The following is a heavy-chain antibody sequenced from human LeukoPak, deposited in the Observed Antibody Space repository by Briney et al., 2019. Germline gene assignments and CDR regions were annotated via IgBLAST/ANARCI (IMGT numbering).Heavy chain of an antibody. CDR1: GFTFSGYY. Sequence: GGSLRLSCAASGFTFSGYYMSWIRQAPGKGLEWVSYISSSGSTIYYADSVKGRFTISRDNAKNSLYLQMNSLRAEDTAVYYCARDGANRYYYYYGMDVWGQGTTVTVSS. CDR3: ARDGANRYYYYYGMDV. V-gene: IGHV3-11*01. J-gene: IGHJ6*02. D-gene: IGHD4/OR15-4a*01. CDR2: ISSSGSTI.